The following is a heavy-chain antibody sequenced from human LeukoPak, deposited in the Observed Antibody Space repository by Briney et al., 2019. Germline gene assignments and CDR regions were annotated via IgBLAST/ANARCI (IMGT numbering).Heavy chain of an antibody. V-gene: IGHV3-74*01. Sequence: GGSLRLSRAGSGITFSSYWMHWVRPAPGKGLVWVSRINSDGRSTNYADSVKGRFTISRDNAKNTLYLQMNSLRAEDTAVYYCARSAYPGNSVIEDWGRGTLVTVSS. CDR1: GITFSSYW. CDR2: INSDGRST. CDR3: ARSAYPGNSVIED. D-gene: IGHD4-23*01. J-gene: IGHJ4*02.